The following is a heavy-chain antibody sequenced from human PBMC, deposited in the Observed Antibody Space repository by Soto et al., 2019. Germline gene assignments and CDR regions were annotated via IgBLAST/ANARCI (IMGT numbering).Heavy chain of an antibody. Sequence: ASVKVSCKASGYTFTSYGISWVRQAPGQGLEWMGWISAYNGNTNYAQKLQGRVTMTTDTSTSTAYMKLRSLRSDDTAVYYCARDAYSGYDFRPDYYYGMDVWGQGTTVTVSS. V-gene: IGHV1-18*01. CDR3: ARDAYSGYDFRPDYYYGMDV. CDR2: ISAYNGNT. J-gene: IGHJ6*02. D-gene: IGHD5-12*01. CDR1: GYTFTSYG.